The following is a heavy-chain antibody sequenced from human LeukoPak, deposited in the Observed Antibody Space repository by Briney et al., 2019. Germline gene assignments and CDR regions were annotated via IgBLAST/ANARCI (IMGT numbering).Heavy chain of an antibody. Sequence: PSETRSLTCTLSGGSISTYYWSWIRQPPGKGLEWIGYIYHSGSTNYNPSLKSRVTISVDTSKNQFSLKLSSVTAAETAVYYCARGGGYASPIGYWGQGALVTVSS. CDR1: GGSISTYY. D-gene: IGHD5-12*01. CDR2: IYHSGST. CDR3: ARGGGYASPIGY. J-gene: IGHJ4*02. V-gene: IGHV4-59*01.